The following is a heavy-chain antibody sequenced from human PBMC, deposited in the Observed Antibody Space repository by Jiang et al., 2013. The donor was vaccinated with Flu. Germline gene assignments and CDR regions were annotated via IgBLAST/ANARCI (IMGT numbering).Heavy chain of an antibody. CDR3: ARGEGERYYVRDFDY. CDR2: LYYSGTT. V-gene: IGHV4-59*01. J-gene: IGHJ4*02. CDR1: GGSMSTYY. D-gene: IGHD1-26*01. Sequence: GLVKPSETLSLTCTVSGGSMSTYYWSWIRQPPGKGLEWIGHLYYSGTTYYNPSLNSRVTISVDPSNNQVSLKLTSVTAADTAIYYCARGEGERYYVRDFDYWGQGTLVTVAP.